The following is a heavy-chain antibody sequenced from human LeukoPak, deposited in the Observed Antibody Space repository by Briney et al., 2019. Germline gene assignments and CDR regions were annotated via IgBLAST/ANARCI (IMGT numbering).Heavy chain of an antibody. V-gene: IGHV3-23*01. CDR2: ISGSGGST. CDR1: GFTFSSYA. Sequence: PGGSLRLSCAASGFTFSSYAMSWVRQAPGKGLEWVSAISGSGGSTYYADSVKGRFTISRDNSKNTLYLQMNSLRAEDTAVYYCATSPRGWYYSDYWGQGTLVTVSS. D-gene: IGHD2-15*01. CDR3: ATSPRGWYYSDY. J-gene: IGHJ4*02.